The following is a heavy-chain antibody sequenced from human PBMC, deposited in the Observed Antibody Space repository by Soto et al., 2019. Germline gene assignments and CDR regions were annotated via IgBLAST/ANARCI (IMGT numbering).Heavy chain of an antibody. Sequence: SVKVSCKASGGTFSSYAISWVRQAPGQGLEWMGGIIPIFGTANYAQKFQGRVTITADESTSTAYMELSSLRSEDTAVYYCARGIKGFDFWSGYAHYYYYGMDVWGQGTTVTISS. J-gene: IGHJ6*02. CDR3: ARGIKGFDFWSGYAHYYYYGMDV. CDR1: GGTFSSYA. D-gene: IGHD3-3*01. V-gene: IGHV1-69*13. CDR2: IIPIFGTA.